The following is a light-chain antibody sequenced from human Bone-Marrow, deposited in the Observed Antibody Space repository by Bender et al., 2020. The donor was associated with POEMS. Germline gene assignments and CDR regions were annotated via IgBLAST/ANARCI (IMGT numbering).Light chain of an antibody. CDR3: ATWHDSLNGWV. J-gene: IGLJ3*02. Sequence: QSVLTQPPSAPGTPGQRVIISCSGSSSNTVTNPVNWYQHLPGTAPKVLIYNTNQRPSGVPDRFSGSKSGTSASLAISALQYEDEGDYYCATWHDSLNGWVFGGGTKLAVL. CDR2: NTN. V-gene: IGLV1-44*01. CDR1: SSNTVTNP.